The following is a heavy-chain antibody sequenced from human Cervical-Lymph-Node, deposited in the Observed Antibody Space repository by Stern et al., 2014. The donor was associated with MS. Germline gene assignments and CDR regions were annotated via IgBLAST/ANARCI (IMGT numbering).Heavy chain of an antibody. CDR3: ARAPYDFTNWYGMDV. D-gene: IGHD1-1*01. CDR2: IYCSGST. J-gene: IGHJ6*02. V-gene: IGHV4-59*01. CDR1: GGPISSYY. Sequence: QVQLQESGPGLVKPSETLSLTCIVSGGPISSYYWRWIRPPPGKRLEWLGPIYCSGSTDYNPSLQSRVTMSADISKNQISLRLSSVTAADTAVYYCARAPYDFTNWYGMDVWGQGTTVTVSS.